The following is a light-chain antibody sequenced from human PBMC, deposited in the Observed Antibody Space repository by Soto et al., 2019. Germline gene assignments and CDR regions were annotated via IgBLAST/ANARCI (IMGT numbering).Light chain of an antibody. V-gene: IGLV2-14*01. CDR2: EVS. CDR3: SSYGGSNNLV. J-gene: IGLJ2*01. CDR1: SSDVGAYNY. Sequence: QSALTQPASVSGSPGQSITISCTGTSSDVGAYNYVSWYQQQPGKAPKLMIYEVSNRPSGVSNRFSGSKSGNTASLTVSGLQAEDEADYYCSSYGGSNNLVFGGGTKLTVL.